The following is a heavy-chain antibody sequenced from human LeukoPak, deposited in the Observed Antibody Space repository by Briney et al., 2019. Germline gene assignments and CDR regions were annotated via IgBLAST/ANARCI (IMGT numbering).Heavy chain of an antibody. Sequence: GSLRLSCAASGFTFSNNAMSWVRQAPGKGLEWVSAISGSGDSTYYADSVKGRFTISRDNAKNSLYLQMNSLRAEDTAVYYCARDLYYYDSSGCAWGQGTLVTVSS. D-gene: IGHD3-22*01. V-gene: IGHV3-23*01. CDR1: GFTFSNNA. CDR2: ISGSGDST. CDR3: ARDLYYYDSSGCA. J-gene: IGHJ5*02.